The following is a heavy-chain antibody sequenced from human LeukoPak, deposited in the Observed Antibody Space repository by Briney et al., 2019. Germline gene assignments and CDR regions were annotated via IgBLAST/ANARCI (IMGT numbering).Heavy chain of an antibody. CDR3: ARGNRFYYYGSGSYYIPYGNWFDP. V-gene: IGHV3-74*01. D-gene: IGHD3-10*01. J-gene: IGHJ5*02. CDR2: INSDGSST. CDR1: GFTFSSYW. Sequence: GGSLRLSCAASGFTFSSYWMHWVRQAPGKGLVWVSRINSDGSSTSYADSVKGRFTISRDNAKNTLYLQMNSLRAEDTAVYYCARGNRFYYYGSGSYYIPYGNWFDPWGQGNLVTVSS.